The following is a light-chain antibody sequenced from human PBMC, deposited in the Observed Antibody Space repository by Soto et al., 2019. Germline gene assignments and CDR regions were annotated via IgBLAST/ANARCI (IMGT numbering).Light chain of an antibody. CDR1: QTVRNNY. CDR3: QQYSESPLT. Sequence: EIVMTQSPATLSVSPGERATLSCMASQTVRNNYLAWYQQKPGQAPRLVIYGASTRATGIPDRFSASGSGTDFTLTINRLEPEDFAVYYCQQYSESPLTFGQGTKVDIK. J-gene: IGKJ1*01. V-gene: IGKV3-20*01. CDR2: GAS.